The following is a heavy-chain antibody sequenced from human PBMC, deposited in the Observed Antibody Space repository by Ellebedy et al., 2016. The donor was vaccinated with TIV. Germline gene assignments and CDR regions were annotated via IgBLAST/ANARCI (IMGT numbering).Heavy chain of an antibody. CDR3: ARRLHSHNYYYYYGMDV. CDR1: GYTFTGYY. Sequence: AASVKVSCKASGYTFTGYYMHWVRQAPGQGLEWMGWINPNSGGTNYAQKFQGWVTMTRDTSISTAYLQWSSLKASDTAMYYCARRLHSHNYYYYYGMDVWGQGTTVTVSS. J-gene: IGHJ6*02. CDR2: INPNSGGT. V-gene: IGHV1-2*04.